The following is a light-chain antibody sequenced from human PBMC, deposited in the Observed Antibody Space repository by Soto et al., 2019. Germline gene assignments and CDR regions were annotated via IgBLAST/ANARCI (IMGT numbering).Light chain of an antibody. J-gene: IGLJ1*01. CDR3: CSYAGSYSFD. V-gene: IGLV2-11*01. Sequence: QSVLTQPRSVSGSPGQSVTFACTGTSSDVGGYNYVSWYQQHPGKAPKFMIYDVNKRPSGVPDRFSGSKSGNTASLTISGLQTEDEADYYCCSYAGSYSFDFGTGTKVTVL. CDR1: SSDVGGYNY. CDR2: DVN.